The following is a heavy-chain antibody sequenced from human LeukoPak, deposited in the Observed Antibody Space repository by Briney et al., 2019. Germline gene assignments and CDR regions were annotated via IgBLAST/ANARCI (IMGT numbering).Heavy chain of an antibody. J-gene: IGHJ4*02. CDR2: IIPIFGTA. D-gene: IGHD5-12*01. CDR3: ARESLGATSANDY. CDR1: GGTFSSYA. Sequence: ASVKVSCKASGGTFSSYAISWVRQAPGQGLEWMGGIIPIFGTANYAQKFQGRVTITTDESTSTAYIELSSLRSEDTAVYYCARESLGATSANDYWGQGTLVTASS. V-gene: IGHV1-69*05.